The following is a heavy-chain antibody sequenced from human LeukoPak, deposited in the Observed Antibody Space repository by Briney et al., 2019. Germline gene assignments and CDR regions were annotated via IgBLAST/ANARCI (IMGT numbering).Heavy chain of an antibody. CDR3: AIDTLHSGSYYYYYYMDV. Sequence: GGSLRLSCAASGFTFSDYYMSWIRQAPGKGLEWVSYISSSGSTIYYADSVKGRFTISRDNAKNSLYLQMNSLRAEDTAVYYCAIDTLHSGSYYYYYYMDVWGKGTTVTVSS. CDR2: ISSSGSTI. J-gene: IGHJ6*03. V-gene: IGHV3-11*01. CDR1: GFTFSDYY. D-gene: IGHD1-26*01.